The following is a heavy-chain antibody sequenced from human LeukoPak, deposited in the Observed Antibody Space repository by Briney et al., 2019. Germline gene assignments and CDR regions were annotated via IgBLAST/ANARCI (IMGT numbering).Heavy chain of an antibody. CDR1: GYTFTGYY. J-gene: IGHJ4*02. D-gene: IGHD6-19*01. CDR3: ATSSGWSDY. Sequence: ASVKVSCKASGYTFTGYYIHWVRQAPGQGLEWMGRINPNSGGTKYAQKFQDRVTMTRDTSISTAYMELSRLRSDDTAVYYCATSSGWSDYWGQGTLVTVSS. V-gene: IGHV1-2*02. CDR2: INPNSGGT.